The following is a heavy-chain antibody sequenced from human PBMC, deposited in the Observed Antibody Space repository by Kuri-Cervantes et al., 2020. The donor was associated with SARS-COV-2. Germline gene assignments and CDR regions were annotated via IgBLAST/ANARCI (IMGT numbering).Heavy chain of an antibody. CDR3: AKDRDSSSWLHWYFDL. D-gene: IGHD6-13*01. Sequence: GGSLRLSCAASGFTFSSYAMSWVRQAPGKGLEWVSAISGSGGSTYYADSVKGRLTISRDNSKNTPYLQMNSLRAEDTAVYYCAKDRDSSSWLHWYFDLWGRGTLVTVSS. V-gene: IGHV3-23*01. J-gene: IGHJ2*01. CDR1: GFTFSSYA. CDR2: ISGSGGST.